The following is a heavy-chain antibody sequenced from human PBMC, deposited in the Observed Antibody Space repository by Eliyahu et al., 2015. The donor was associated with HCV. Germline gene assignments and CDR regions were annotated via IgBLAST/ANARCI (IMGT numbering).Heavy chain of an antibody. Sequence: QVHLQESGPGLVKPSETLALTCTVSGGSVSSSFWSWVRQAPGKGLWCGVGNFHHNGPRRLHPLKGRVTMSVDTSKSQSALNLRSVTAPDTAVYYCTLGTVAATPDYWGQGIQVTVSS. J-gene: IGHJ4*02. CDR1: GGSVSSSF. D-gene: IGHD2-15*01. CDR3: TLGTVAATPDY. V-gene: IGHV4-59*02. CDR2: FHHNGPR.